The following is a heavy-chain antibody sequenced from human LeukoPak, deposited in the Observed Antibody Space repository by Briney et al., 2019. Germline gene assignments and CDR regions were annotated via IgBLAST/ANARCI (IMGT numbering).Heavy chain of an antibody. CDR3: ARGGYYYDSSGLYNY. CDR2: IYYSGST. J-gene: IGHJ4*02. D-gene: IGHD3-22*01. Sequence: SETLSLTRTVSGDSISSGGYYWSWIRQPPGKGLEWIGYIYYSGSTNYNPSLKSRVTISVDTSKNQFSLKLSSVTAADTAVYYCARGGYYYDSSGLYNYWGQGTLVTVSS. V-gene: IGHV4-61*08. CDR1: GDSISSGGYY.